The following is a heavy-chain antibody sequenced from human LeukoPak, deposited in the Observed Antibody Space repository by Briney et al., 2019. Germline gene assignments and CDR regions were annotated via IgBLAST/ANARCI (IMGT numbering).Heavy chain of an antibody. D-gene: IGHD5-24*01. CDR2: IWHDGSNQ. Sequence: GRSLRLSCVGSGFTISSYGIHWVRQAPGKGLEWMSVIWHDGSNQKYADSVKGRFTITRDNSKSTVYLYMNNLRAEDTALYYCARGTSDGNFDYWGQGTLVTVSS. J-gene: IGHJ4*02. CDR3: ARGTSDGNFDY. CDR1: GFTISSYG. V-gene: IGHV3-33*01.